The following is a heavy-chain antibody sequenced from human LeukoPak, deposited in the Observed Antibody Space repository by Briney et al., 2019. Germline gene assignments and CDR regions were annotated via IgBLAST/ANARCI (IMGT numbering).Heavy chain of an antibody. J-gene: IGHJ4*02. CDR3: ARGYSYGLYRPNYYFDY. Sequence: GASVKVSCKASGYTFTSYDINWVRQAPGQGLEWVGWINPNSGGTNYAQKFQGRVTMTRDTSISTAYMELSRLRSDDTAVYYCARGYSYGLYRPNYYFDYWGQGTLVTVSS. V-gene: IGHV1-2*02. CDR2: INPNSGGT. CDR1: GYTFTSYD. D-gene: IGHD5-18*01.